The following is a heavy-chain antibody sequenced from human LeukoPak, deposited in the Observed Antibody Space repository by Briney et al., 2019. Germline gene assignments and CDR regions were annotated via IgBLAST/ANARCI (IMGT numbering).Heavy chain of an antibody. CDR1: GYTLTELS. Sequence: GASVKVSCKVSGYTLTELSMHWVRQAPGKGLEWRGGFDPEDGETIYAQKFQGRVTMTEDTSTDTAYMELSSLRSEDTAVYYCATVTPCPRYCSSTYAFDYWGQGTLVTVSS. D-gene: IGHD2-2*01. CDR2: FDPEDGET. J-gene: IGHJ4*02. V-gene: IGHV1-24*01. CDR3: ATVTPCPRYCSSTYAFDY.